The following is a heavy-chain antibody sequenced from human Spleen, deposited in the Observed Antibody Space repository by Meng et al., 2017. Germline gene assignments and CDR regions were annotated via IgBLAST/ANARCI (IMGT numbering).Heavy chain of an antibody. D-gene: IGHD3-22*01. V-gene: IGHV3-74*01. Sequence: GESLKISCRASGFNFGYYIMHWVRQAPGKGLEWIARIVSDGGITTYADSVKGRFTVSRDNAKNTLYLQMNSLGADDTAVYYCARDYYYGSSGYPIYFDYWDQGTLVTVSS. CDR3: ARDYYYGSSGYPIYFDY. J-gene: IGHJ4*02. CDR1: GFNFGYYI. CDR2: IVSDGGIT.